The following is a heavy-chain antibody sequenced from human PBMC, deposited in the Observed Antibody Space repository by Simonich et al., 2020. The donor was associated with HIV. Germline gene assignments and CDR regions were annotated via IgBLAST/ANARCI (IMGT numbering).Heavy chain of an antibody. Sequence: EVQLVESGGGLVQPGRSLRLSCAASGFTFDDYAMHLVRQAPGKGAEWVSGISWNSCSRGYADSVKGRLTISRDNAKNSLYLQMNSLRAEDTALYYCAKDKGAYYGSGSPVYWGQGTLVTVSS. CDR3: AKDKGAYYGSGSPVY. CDR1: GFTFDDYA. J-gene: IGHJ4*02. CDR2: ISWNSCSR. V-gene: IGHV3-9*01. D-gene: IGHD3-10*01.